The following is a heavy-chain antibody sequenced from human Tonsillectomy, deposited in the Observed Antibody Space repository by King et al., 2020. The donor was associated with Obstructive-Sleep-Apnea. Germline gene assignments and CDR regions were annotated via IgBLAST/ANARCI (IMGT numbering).Heavy chain of an antibody. CDR2: ISGSGGKT. Sequence: VQLVESGGGLVQPGGSLRLSCAASGFTFSSYAMSWVRQAPGKGLEWVSAISGSGGKTYYADSVKGRFTISRDNSKNTRYLQMNSLGAEDTSLYYCAKDRTGSSHWGQGPLVTVSS. CDR3: AKDRTGSSH. V-gene: IGHV3-23*04. D-gene: IGHD2-15*01. CDR1: GFTFSSYA. J-gene: IGHJ4*02.